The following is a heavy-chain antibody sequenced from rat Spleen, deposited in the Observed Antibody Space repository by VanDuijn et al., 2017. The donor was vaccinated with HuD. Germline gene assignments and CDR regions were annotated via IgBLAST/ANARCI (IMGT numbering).Heavy chain of an antibody. J-gene: IGHJ2*01. Sequence: EVQLVETGGGLVQPGRSLKLSCVASGFTFSSYWMYWIRQAPGKGLEWVATISYDGSSTYYRDSVKGRFTVSRDNAKSTLYLQMDSLRSEDTATYYCARRRLYGGYFDYWGQGVMVTVSS. V-gene: IGHV5-58*01. CDR1: GFTFSSYW. D-gene: IGHD1-11*01. CDR2: ISYDGSST. CDR3: ARRRLYGGYFDY.